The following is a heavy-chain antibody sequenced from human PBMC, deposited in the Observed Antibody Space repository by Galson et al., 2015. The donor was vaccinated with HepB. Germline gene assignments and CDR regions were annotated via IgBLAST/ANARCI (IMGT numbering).Heavy chain of an antibody. V-gene: IGHV3-33*01. CDR3: ARDEVGAAYGMDV. Sequence: SLRLSCAASGFTFSSYGMHWVRQAPGKGPEWVAVIWYDGSNQYYADSVKGRFTISRDNSKNTLYLQVNSLRAEDTAVYYCARDEVGAAYGMDVWGQGTTVTVSS. J-gene: IGHJ6*02. CDR2: IWYDGSNQ. CDR1: GFTFSSYG. D-gene: IGHD2-15*01.